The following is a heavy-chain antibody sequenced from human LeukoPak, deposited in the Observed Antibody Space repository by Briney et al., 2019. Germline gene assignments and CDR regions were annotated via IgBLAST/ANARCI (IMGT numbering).Heavy chain of an antibody. Sequence: SQTLSLTCAVSGGSISSGGYSWSWIRQPPGEGLEWIGYIYHSGSTYYNPSLKSRVTISVDRSKNQFSLKLSSVTAADTAVYYCARVTTIFGVAHGMDVWGQGTTVTVSS. V-gene: IGHV4-30-2*01. CDR3: ARVTTIFGVAHGMDV. D-gene: IGHD3-3*01. CDR2: IYHSGST. CDR1: GGSISSGGYS. J-gene: IGHJ6*02.